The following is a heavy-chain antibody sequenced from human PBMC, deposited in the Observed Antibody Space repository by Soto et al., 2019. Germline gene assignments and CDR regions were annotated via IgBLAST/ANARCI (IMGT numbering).Heavy chain of an antibody. CDR2: IYNDGTYS. J-gene: IGHJ4*02. D-gene: IGHD3-10*01. CDR1: GFIFKVYW. V-gene: IGHV3-74*01. Sequence: GGSLRLSCAASGFIFKVYWMHWVRQSPGKGLVWISRIYNDGTYSDYADSVRGRFTISRDNVNDTLYLQMNNLRAEDSGLYYCTRGPRPISTGTGAYWGQGTQVTVSS. CDR3: TRGPRPISTGTGAY.